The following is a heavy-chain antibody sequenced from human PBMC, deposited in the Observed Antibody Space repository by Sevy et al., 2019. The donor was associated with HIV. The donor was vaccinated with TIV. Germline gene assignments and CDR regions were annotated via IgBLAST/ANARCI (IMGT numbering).Heavy chain of an antibody. D-gene: IGHD2-15*01. J-gene: IGHJ6*02. CDR2: IYPGDSET. CDR3: ARGARGTLTSYCYYGLNI. V-gene: IGHV5-51*01. Sequence: GESLKISCQGSGYKFTDYWIAWVRQMPGKGLEWMGIIYPGDSETRYCPSLQGQVTISVDKSISAAYLEWSSLKASDTAIYYCARGARGTLTSYCYYGLNIWGQGTTVTVSS. CDR1: GYKFTDYW.